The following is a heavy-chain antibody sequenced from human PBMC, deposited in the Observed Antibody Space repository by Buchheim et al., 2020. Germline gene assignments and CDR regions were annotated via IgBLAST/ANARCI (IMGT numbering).Heavy chain of an antibody. J-gene: IGHJ4*02. V-gene: IGHV3-33*01. Sequence: QVQLVESGGGVVQPGRSLRLSCAASGFTFSSYGMHWVRQAPGKGLEWVAVIWYDGSNTYYADSVKGRFTISRDNSTNTLYLQMNSLSAEDTAVYYCARDRDTMPPDYWGQGTL. D-gene: IGHD2-2*01. CDR1: GFTFSSYG. CDR3: ARDRDTMPPDY. CDR2: IWYDGSNT.